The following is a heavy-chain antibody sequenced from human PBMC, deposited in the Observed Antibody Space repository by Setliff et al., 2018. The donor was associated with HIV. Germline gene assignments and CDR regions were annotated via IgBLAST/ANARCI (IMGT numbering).Heavy chain of an antibody. CDR3: ARWDVDTAVFDY. CDR2: IYYSGST. Sequence: TSETLSLTCTVSGGSISSSIYYWGWIRQPPGKGLEWIGSIYYSGSTDYNPSLKSRVTISVDTPKNQFSLKLSSVTAADTAVYYCARWDVDTAVFDYWGQGTLVTVSS. D-gene: IGHD5-18*01. V-gene: IGHV4-39*01. J-gene: IGHJ4*02. CDR1: GGSISSSIYY.